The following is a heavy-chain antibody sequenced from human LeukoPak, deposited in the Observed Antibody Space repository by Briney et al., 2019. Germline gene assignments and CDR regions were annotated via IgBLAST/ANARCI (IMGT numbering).Heavy chain of an antibody. Sequence: GRSLRLSCAASELTFRSHGMQGGRQAPGKGLEWVAVIWYDGSKTYYADSVKGRFTISRDNSKNTLDLQMSSLRAEDTAVYYCARSNTMISNYYSGMDVWGQGTTVTVSS. CDR3: ARSNTMISNYYSGMDV. D-gene: IGHD3-22*01. CDR1: ELTFRSHG. J-gene: IGHJ6*02. V-gene: IGHV3-33*01. CDR2: IWYDGSKT.